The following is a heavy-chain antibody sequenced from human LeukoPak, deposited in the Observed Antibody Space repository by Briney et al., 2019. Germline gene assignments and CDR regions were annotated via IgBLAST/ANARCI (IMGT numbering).Heavy chain of an antibody. D-gene: IGHD2-15*01. V-gene: IGHV1-69*05. J-gene: IGHJ4*02. CDR3: ASMVVAATKRAGYFDY. CDR2: IIPIFGTA. Sequence: SVKVSCKASGGTFSSYAISWVRQAPGQGLEWMGGIIPIFGTANYAQKFQGRVTITTDESTSTAYMELSSLGSEDTAVYYCASMVVAATKRAGYFDYWGQGTLVTVSS. CDR1: GGTFSSYA.